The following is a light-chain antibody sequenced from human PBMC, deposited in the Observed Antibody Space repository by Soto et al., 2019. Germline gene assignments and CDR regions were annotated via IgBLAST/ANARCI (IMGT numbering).Light chain of an antibody. CDR3: HSYDSSVSGSV. J-gene: IGLJ3*02. CDR2: DNT. V-gene: IGLV1-40*01. CDR1: SSNIGAGYD. Sequence: QSVLTQPPSVSGAPGQRVTISCTGSSSNIGAGYDVHWYQQVPGTAPKLLIYDNTYRPSGVPDRFSGSKSGTSASLAITGLQPEDAADYYCHSYDSSVSGSVFGGGTKLTVL.